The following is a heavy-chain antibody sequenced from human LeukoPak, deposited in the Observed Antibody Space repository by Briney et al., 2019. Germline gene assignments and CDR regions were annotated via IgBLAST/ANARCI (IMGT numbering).Heavy chain of an antibody. J-gene: IGHJ4*02. CDR1: GGIISTYG. Sequence: SVTVSCKASGGIISTYGIAWVRQAPGQGLEWMGGIVPPFGRVNYAQKFRGRVTMTTDESSSTVYMELTSLISGDTAVYYCARDFSHAGLDYWGQGTLVSVSS. V-gene: IGHV1-69*05. CDR3: ARDFSHAGLDY. CDR2: IVPPFGRV. D-gene: IGHD1-1*01.